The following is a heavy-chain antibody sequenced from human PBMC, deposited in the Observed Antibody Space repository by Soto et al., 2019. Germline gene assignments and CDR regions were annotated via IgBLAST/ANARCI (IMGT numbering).Heavy chain of an antibody. CDR1: GFTFSDYY. D-gene: IGHD2-2*01. V-gene: IGHV3-11*06. CDR2: ISSSSSYT. J-gene: IGHJ6*02. Sequence: GGSLRLSCATSGFTFSDYYMSWIRQAPGKGLEWVSYISSSSSYTNYADSVKGRFTISRDNAKNSLYLQMNSLRAEDTAVYYCAGCSSTSSEGYYGMDVWGQGTTVTVSS. CDR3: AGCSSTSSEGYYGMDV.